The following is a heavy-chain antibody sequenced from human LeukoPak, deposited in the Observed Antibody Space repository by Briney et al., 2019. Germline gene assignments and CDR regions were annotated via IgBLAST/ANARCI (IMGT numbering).Heavy chain of an antibody. V-gene: IGHV1-69*05. CDR2: IIPIFGTA. D-gene: IGHD5-12*01. CDR1: GGTFSSYA. CDR3: ARDQRGYSGYVPFDP. J-gene: IGHJ5*02. Sequence: SVKVSYKASGGTFSSYAISWVRQAPGQGLEWMGGIIPIFGTANYAQKFQGRVTITTDESTSTAYMELSSLKSEDTAVYYCARDQRGYSGYVPFDPWGQGTLVTVSS.